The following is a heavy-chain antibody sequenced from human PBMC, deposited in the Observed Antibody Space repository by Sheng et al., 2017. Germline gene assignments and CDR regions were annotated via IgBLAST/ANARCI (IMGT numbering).Heavy chain of an antibody. J-gene: IGHJ6*03. CDR2: ISYDGSNK. D-gene: IGHD4-17*01. CDR3: ARPYHYGDYGYYYMDV. CDR1: GFTFSSYA. Sequence: QVQLVESGGGVVQPGRSLRLSCAASGFTFSSYAMHWVRQAPGKGLEWVAVISYDGSNKYYADSVKGRFTISRDNSKNTLYLQMNSLRAEDTAVYYCARPYHYGDYGYYYMDVWGKGTTVTVSS. V-gene: IGHV3-30-3*01.